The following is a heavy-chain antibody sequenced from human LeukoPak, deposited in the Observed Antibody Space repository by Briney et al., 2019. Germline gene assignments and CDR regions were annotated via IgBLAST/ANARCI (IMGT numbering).Heavy chain of an antibody. CDR2: INPNSGGT. V-gene: IGHV1-2*02. CDR3: APYYDILTGYGLTFDP. CDR1: GYTFTGYY. J-gene: IGHJ5*02. D-gene: IGHD3-9*01. Sequence: ASVKVSCKASGYTFTGYYMHWVRQAPGQGLEWMGWINPNSGGTNYAQEFQGRVTMTRDTSISTAYMELSRLRSDDTAVYYCAPYYDILTGYGLTFDPWGQGTLVTVSS.